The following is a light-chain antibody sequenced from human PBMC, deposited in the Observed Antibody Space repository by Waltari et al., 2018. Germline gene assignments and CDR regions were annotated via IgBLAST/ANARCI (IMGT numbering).Light chain of an antibody. Sequence: DIQMTQSPSSLSASVVDRVTITCQASQGITNFLNWYQQKPGTAPKVLIYDASRLERGVPSRFSGSGSGTDFTFTITSLQPEDVATYYCQQYHNLPLTFGGGTKVEIK. CDR2: DAS. CDR1: QGITNF. V-gene: IGKV1-33*01. J-gene: IGKJ4*01. CDR3: QQYHNLPLT.